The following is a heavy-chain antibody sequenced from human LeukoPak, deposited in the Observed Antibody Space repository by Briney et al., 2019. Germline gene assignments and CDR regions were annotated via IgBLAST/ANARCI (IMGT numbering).Heavy chain of an antibody. J-gene: IGHJ5*02. Sequence: SETLSLTCTVSGYSISSGYYWGWIRQPPGKRLEWIGNFYHTGTTYYNPSLKSRVTISLDTSRNQFSLKLGSVTAADAAVYYCARGVTMIGRLRFDPWGQGTLVTVSS. CDR1: GYSISSGYY. D-gene: IGHD3-22*01. CDR2: FYHTGTT. V-gene: IGHV4-38-2*02. CDR3: ARGVTMIGRLRFDP.